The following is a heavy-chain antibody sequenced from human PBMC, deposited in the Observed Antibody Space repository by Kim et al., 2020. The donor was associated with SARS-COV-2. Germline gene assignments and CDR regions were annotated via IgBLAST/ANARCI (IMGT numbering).Heavy chain of an antibody. Sequence: GGSLRLSCAASGFTFSSYAMHWVRQAPGKGLEWVAVISYDGSNKYYADSVKGRFTISRDNSKNTLYLQMNSLRAEDTAVYYCARELQAYDSSGSRWGAFDIWGQGTMVTVSS. V-gene: IGHV3-30*04. CDR3: ARELQAYDSSGSRWGAFDI. CDR1: GFTFSSYA. D-gene: IGHD3-22*01. CDR2: ISYDGSNK. J-gene: IGHJ3*02.